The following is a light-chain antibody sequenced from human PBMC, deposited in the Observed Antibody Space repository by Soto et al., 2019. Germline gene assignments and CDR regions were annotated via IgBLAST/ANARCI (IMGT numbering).Light chain of an antibody. CDR3: CSYAGSYTWV. CDR2: DVS. CDR1: SSDVGQYNF. V-gene: IGLV2-11*02. Sequence: QSALTQPRSVSGSPGQSVTISCTGTSSDVGQYNFVSWYQQHPGKAPKLMIYDVSKWPSGVPDRFSGSKSGNTASLTISGLQAEDEADYYCCSYAGSYTWVFGGGTKLTVL. J-gene: IGLJ3*02.